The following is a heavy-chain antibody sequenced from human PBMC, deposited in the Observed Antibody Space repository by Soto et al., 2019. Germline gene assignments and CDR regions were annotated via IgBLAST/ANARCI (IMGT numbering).Heavy chain of an antibody. CDR1: QISFSSYW. Sequence: EEQLVESGGGLVQPGGSLKLSCVVSQISFSSYWMTWVRQAPGKGLECVANINQDGSEKYYEDSVKGRFTISRDNTKNSLYLHMNSLRDEDTAVYYCATDRSWPNYWGHGTLVAVSS. CDR2: INQDGSEK. D-gene: IGHD2-15*01. V-gene: IGHV3-7*01. CDR3: ATDRSWPNY. J-gene: IGHJ4*01.